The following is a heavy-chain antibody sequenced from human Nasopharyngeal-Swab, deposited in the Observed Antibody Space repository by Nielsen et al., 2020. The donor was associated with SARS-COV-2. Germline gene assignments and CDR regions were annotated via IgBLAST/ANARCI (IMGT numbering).Heavy chain of an antibody. CDR3: ARGLATVTTRPYYYYGMDV. V-gene: IGHV1-18*04. J-gene: IGHJ6*02. CDR1: GYTFTSYG. CDR2: ISAYNGNT. Sequence: ASVKVSCKASGYTFTSYGISWVRQAPGQGLEWMGWISAYNGNTNYAQKLQGRVTMTTDTSTSTAHMELSSLRSEDTAVYYCARGLATVTTRPYYYYGMDVWGQGTTVTVSS. D-gene: IGHD4-17*01.